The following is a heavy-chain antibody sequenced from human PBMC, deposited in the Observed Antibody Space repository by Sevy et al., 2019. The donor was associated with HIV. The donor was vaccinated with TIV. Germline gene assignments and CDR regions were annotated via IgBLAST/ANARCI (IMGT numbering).Heavy chain of an antibody. CDR2: IYYNGNT. V-gene: IGHV4-31*03. D-gene: IGHD6-13*01. Sequence: SETLSLTCTVSGGSIRSGDYYWTWVRQHPGKGLEWIGYIYYNGNTYYSPSLRRRVTMSVDTSKNQFSRKLTSVTAADTAVYYCAGGLAAALLGHWGQGTLVTVSS. CDR1: GGSIRSGDYY. J-gene: IGHJ4*02. CDR3: AGGLAAALLGH.